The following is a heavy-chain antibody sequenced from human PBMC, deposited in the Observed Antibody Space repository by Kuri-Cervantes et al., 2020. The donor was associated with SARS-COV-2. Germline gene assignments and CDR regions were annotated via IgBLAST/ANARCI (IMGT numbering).Heavy chain of an antibody. CDR2: ISGSGGST. V-gene: IGHV3-23*01. Sequence: LSLTCAASGFTFSSYAMSWVRQAPGKGLEWVSAISGSGGSTYYADSVKGRFTISRDNSKNTLYLQMNSLRAEDTAVYYCAKDLRRGYSYGYGDYWGQGTLVTVSS. D-gene: IGHD5-18*01. CDR3: AKDLRRGYSYGYGDY. J-gene: IGHJ4*02. CDR1: GFTFSSYA.